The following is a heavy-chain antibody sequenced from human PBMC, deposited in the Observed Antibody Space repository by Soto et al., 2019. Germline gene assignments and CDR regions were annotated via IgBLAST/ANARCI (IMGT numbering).Heavy chain of an antibody. CDR3: AKDVLRFLEWLAFYGMDV. D-gene: IGHD3-3*01. CDR2: ISYDGSNK. Sequence: QVQLVESGGGVVQPGRSLRLSCAASGFTFSSYGMHWVRQAPGKGLEWVAVISYDGSNKYYPDSVKGRFTISRDNSKNTLYLQMNSLRAEDTAVYYCAKDVLRFLEWLAFYGMDVWGQGTTVTVSS. CDR1: GFTFSSYG. J-gene: IGHJ6*02. V-gene: IGHV3-30*18.